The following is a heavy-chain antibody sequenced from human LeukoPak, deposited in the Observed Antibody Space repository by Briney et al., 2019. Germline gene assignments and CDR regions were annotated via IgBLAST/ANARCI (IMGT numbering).Heavy chain of an antibody. CDR1: GFTFSSYA. J-gene: IGHJ6*02. V-gene: IGHV3-30-3*01. CDR3: ARDPDMDV. CDR2: MSYDGSNK. Sequence: GRSLRLSCAASGFTFSSYAMHWVRQAPGKRLEWVAFMSYDGSNKYYADSVKGRFTISRDNSKNTLYLQMNSLRAEDTAVYYCARDPDMDVWGQGTTVTVSS.